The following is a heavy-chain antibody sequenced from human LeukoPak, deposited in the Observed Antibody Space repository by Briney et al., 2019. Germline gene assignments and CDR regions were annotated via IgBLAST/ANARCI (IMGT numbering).Heavy chain of an antibody. CDR1: GYRFTTYG. J-gene: IGHJ6*03. Sequence: ASVKVSCKASGYRFTTYGISWVRQAPGHGLEWMGWIGTYNGNTNYAQKLQGRVTMTTDTSTSTVYMELRSLRSDDTAVYYCARGTNRQQLAVYYMDVWGKGTTVTVSS. CDR3: ARGTNRQQLAVYYMDV. D-gene: IGHD6-13*01. CDR2: IGTYNGNT. V-gene: IGHV1-18*01.